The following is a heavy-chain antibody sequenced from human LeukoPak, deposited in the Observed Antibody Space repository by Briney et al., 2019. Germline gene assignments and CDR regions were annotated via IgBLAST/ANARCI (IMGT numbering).Heavy chain of an antibody. CDR2: IKQDGSEK. CDR3: ATYFFSNGDKQEYFQR. Sequence: GGSLRLSCAASGFTFSSYWMSWVRQAPGKGLEWVANIKQDGSEKYYVDSVKGRFTISRDNAKNSLYLQMNSLRAEDTAVYYCATYFFSNGDKQEYFQRWGQGTLVTVSS. CDR1: GFTFSSYW. J-gene: IGHJ1*01. V-gene: IGHV3-7*01. D-gene: IGHD4-17*01.